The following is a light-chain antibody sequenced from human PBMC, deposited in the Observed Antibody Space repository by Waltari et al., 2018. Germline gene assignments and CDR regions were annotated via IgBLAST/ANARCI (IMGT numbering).Light chain of an antibody. J-gene: IGKJ4*01. CDR1: QSVSID. CDR3: QQYNKWPT. CDR2: GAS. V-gene: IGKV3-15*01. Sequence: EIVMTQSPATLSVSPGERATLSCRASQSVSIDLVWYQQKPGQAPRLLIYGASTRATRVPARFSGSGSGTDFTLTISSLQSEDVAIYYCQQYNKWPTFGGGTKVDIK.